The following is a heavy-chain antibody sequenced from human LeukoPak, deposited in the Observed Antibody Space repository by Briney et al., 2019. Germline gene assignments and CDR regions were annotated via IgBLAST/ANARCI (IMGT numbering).Heavy chain of an antibody. D-gene: IGHD4-17*01. CDR2: ISVYNGNT. CDR1: GYTFTSYG. Sequence: ASVKVSCKASGYTFTSYGISWVRQAPGQGLEWMGWISVYNGNTNYAQKLQGRATMTTDTSTSTVYMEVRSLRSDDTAVYYCARGKGNSGDPASFDYWGQGTLVTVSS. CDR3: ARGKGNSGDPASFDY. J-gene: IGHJ4*02. V-gene: IGHV1-18*01.